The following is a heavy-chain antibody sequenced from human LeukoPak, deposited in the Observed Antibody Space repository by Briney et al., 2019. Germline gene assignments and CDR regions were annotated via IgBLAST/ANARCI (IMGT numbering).Heavy chain of an antibody. CDR2: IRYDGSNK. Sequence: GGSLRLSCAASGFTFSSYGMHWVRQAPGKGLEWVAFIRYDGSNKYYADSVKGRFTMSRDNSKNTLYLQMNSLRAEDTAVYYCAKERTRRDGYNFDYWGQGTLVTVSS. V-gene: IGHV3-30*02. J-gene: IGHJ4*02. CDR1: GFTFSSYG. D-gene: IGHD5-24*01. CDR3: AKERTRRDGYNFDY.